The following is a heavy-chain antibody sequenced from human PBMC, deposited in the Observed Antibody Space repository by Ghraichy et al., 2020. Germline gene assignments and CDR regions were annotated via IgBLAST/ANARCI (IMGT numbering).Heavy chain of an antibody. J-gene: IGHJ6*02. Sequence: GESLNISCAASGFTFSSYGMHWVRQAPGKGLEWVAVIWYDGSNKYYADSVKGRFTISRDNSKNTLYLQMNSLRAEDTAVYYCARSLRLYGMDVWGQGTTVTVSS. D-gene: IGHD3-10*01. CDR2: IWYDGSNK. CDR3: ARSLRLYGMDV. CDR1: GFTFSSYG. V-gene: IGHV3-33*01.